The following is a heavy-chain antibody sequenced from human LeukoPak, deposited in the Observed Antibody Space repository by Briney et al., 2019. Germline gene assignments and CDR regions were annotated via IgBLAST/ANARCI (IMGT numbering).Heavy chain of an antibody. CDR2: INPNSGGT. V-gene: IGHV1-2*02. D-gene: IGHD3-10*01. CDR3: ARGALVGMVVAWFDP. CDR1: GFTFNDYG. Sequence: ASVKVSCKTSGFTFNDYGVTWVRQAPGQGLEWMGWINPNSGGTNYAQKFQGRVTMTRDTSISTAYMELSRLRSDDTAVYYCARGALVGMVVAWFDPWGQGTLVTVSS. J-gene: IGHJ5*02.